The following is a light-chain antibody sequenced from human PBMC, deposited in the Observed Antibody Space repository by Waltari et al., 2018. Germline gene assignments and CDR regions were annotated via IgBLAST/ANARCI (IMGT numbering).Light chain of an antibody. CDR2: EVS. V-gene: IGLV2-23*02. CDR3: CSYAGLVV. J-gene: IGLJ2*01. CDR1: SSDVGSYNL. Sequence: QSALTQPASVSGSPGQSITISCTGTSSDVGSYNLVSWYQQHPGKAPKLMIYEVSKRPSGVSKRFSGAKSGNTASLTISGLQDEDEADYYCCSYAGLVVFGGGTKLTVL.